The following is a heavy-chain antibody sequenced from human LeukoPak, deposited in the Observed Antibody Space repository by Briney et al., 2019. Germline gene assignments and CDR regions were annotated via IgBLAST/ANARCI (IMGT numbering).Heavy chain of an antibody. V-gene: IGHV4-39*07. J-gene: IGHJ2*01. CDR3: ASLDYGDYGYFDL. Sequence: SETLSLTCTVSGGSISSSSYYWGWIRQPPGKGLEWIGSINYSGRTYYNPSLKSRVTISVDTSKNQFSLKLSFVTAADTAVYYCASLDYGDYGYFDLWGRGTLVTVSS. CDR1: GGSISSSSYY. CDR2: INYSGRT. D-gene: IGHD4-17*01.